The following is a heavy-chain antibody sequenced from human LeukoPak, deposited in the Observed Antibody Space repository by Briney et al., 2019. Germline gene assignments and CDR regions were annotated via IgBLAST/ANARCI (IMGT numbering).Heavy chain of an antibody. Sequence: PGGPLRLSCAASGFTFSSYWMHWVRHAPGKGLVWVSRINSDGSSTSYADSVKGRFTISRDNAKNTLYLQMNSLRAEDTAVYYCARDRSRYCLMDYWGQGTLVTVSS. D-gene: IGHD2-15*01. J-gene: IGHJ4*02. CDR1: GFTFSSYW. V-gene: IGHV3-74*01. CDR3: ARDRSRYCLMDY. CDR2: INSDGSST.